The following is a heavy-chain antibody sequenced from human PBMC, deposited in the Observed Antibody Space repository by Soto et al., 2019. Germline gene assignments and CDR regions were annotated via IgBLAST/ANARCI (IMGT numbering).Heavy chain of an antibody. CDR2: TYYRSKWYN. CDR1: GDSVSSNSAA. D-gene: IGHD3-22*01. CDR3: ARGSIYYDSSGYYAFDI. Sequence: QSQTLSLTCAISGDSVSSNSAAWNWIRQSPSRGLEWLGRTYYRSKWYNDYAVSVKSRITINPDTSKNQFSLQLSSVTPEDTAVYYCARGSIYYDSSGYYAFDIWGQGTMVTVSS. V-gene: IGHV6-1*01. J-gene: IGHJ3*02.